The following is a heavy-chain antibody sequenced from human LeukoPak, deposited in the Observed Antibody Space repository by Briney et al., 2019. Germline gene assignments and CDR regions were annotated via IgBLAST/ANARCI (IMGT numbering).Heavy chain of an antibody. Sequence: SETLSLTCTVSGGSISSYYWSWIRQPPGKGLEWIGYIYYSGSTNYNPSLKSRVTISVDTSKNQFSLKLSSVTAADTAVYYCARAQDTVTTRVSGFNWFDPWGQGTLVTVSS. J-gene: IGHJ5*02. V-gene: IGHV4-59*01. D-gene: IGHD4-11*01. CDR3: ARAQDTVTTRVSGFNWFDP. CDR2: IYYSGST. CDR1: GGSISSYY.